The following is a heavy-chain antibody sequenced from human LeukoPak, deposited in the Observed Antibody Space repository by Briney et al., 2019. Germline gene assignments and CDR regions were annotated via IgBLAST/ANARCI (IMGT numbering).Heavy chain of an antibody. J-gene: IGHJ4*02. CDR2: ISSSSSYI. CDR1: GFTFSSYS. CDR3: AREVTGDTAMADY. V-gene: IGHV3-21*01. Sequence: PGGSLRLSCAASGFTFSSYSMNWVRQAPGKGLEWVSSISSSSSYIYYADSVKGRFTISRDNAKNSLYLQMNSLRAEDTAVYYCAREVTGDTAMADYCGQGTLVTVSS. D-gene: IGHD5-18*01.